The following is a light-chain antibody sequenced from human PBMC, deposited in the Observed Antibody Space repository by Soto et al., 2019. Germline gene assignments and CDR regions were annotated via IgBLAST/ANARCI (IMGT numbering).Light chain of an antibody. CDR3: QQFEDSLT. CDR1: QSVDSST. V-gene: IGKV3-20*01. J-gene: IGKJ4*01. Sequence: EIVLTQSPGTLSLSPGERATLSCRASQSVDSSTLAWYQQKPGQAPRLLISGASNRATGIPDRFSGSGSGTDFTLSISSLEPEDFAVYHCQQFEDSLTFSGGAKVEIK. CDR2: GAS.